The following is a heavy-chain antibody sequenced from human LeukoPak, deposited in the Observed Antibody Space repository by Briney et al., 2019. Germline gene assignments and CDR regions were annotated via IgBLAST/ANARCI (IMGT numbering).Heavy chain of an antibody. CDR1: GYTFTGYY. Sequence: ASVKVSCKASGYTFTGYYMHWVRQAPGQGLEWMGWINPNSGGTNYAQKLQGRVTMTTDTSTSTAYMELRSLRSDDTAVYYCARGNYYGSGSPHNWFDPWGQGTLVTVSS. CDR3: ARGNYYGSGSPHNWFDP. CDR2: INPNSGGT. V-gene: IGHV1-2*02. J-gene: IGHJ5*02. D-gene: IGHD3-10*01.